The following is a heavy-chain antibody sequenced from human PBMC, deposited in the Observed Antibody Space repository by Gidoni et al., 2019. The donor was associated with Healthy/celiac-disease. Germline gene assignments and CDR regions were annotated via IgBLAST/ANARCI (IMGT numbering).Heavy chain of an antibody. D-gene: IGHD4-17*01. Sequence: QVQLQESGPGLVKPSETLSLTCTVSGGSISSYYWSWIRQPPGKGLEWIGYIYYSGSTNYNPSLKSRVTISVDTSKNQFSLKLSSVTAADTAVYYCAREGYGDYPNWFDPWGQGTLVTVSS. CDR1: GGSISSYY. CDR3: AREGYGDYPNWFDP. CDR2: IYYSGST. V-gene: IGHV4-59*01. J-gene: IGHJ5*02.